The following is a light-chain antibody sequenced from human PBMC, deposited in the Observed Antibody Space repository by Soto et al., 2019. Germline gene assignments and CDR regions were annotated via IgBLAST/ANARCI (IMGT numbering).Light chain of an antibody. CDR3: CSYAGSSTYV. Sequence: QSAPTQPASVSGSPGQSITISCTGTSSDVGNYDLVSWYQQLPGKAPKFILYEGSKRPSGVSNRFSGSKSGDTASLTISGLQAEDEADYYCCSYAGSSTYVFGTGTKVTVL. J-gene: IGLJ1*01. V-gene: IGLV2-23*01. CDR1: SSDVGNYDL. CDR2: EGS.